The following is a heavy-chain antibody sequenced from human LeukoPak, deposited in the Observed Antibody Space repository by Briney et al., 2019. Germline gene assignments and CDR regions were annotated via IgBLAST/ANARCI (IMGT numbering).Heavy chain of an antibody. J-gene: IGHJ5*01. CDR2: LPYDGSYN. V-gene: IGHV3-30*02. CDR3: AAAGLGVAHWIDS. D-gene: IGHD2-15*01. Sequence: GGSLRLSCLVIGVSLSSYGRHWVRQAPGKGLEWLAWLPYDGSYNLTAASLKGRFAISKDISTNTLYLDMDSLTAEDTAVYYCAAAGLGVAHWIDSWGQGTLVTVSS. CDR1: GVSLSSYG.